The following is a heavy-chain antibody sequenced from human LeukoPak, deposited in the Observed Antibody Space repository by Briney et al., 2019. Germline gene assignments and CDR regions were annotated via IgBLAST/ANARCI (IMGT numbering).Heavy chain of an antibody. CDR3: AKEDCNDNTCYQFDH. V-gene: IGHV3-23*01. J-gene: IGHJ4*02. Sequence: GGSLRLSCAASGFTFTSYAMSWVRQAPEKGPEWVSAISGSGDRTFYADPVRGRFTISRDNSRNTLYLQMNSLRAEDTAVYYCAKEDCNDNTCYQFDHWGQGTLVTVSS. CDR2: ISGSGDRT. D-gene: IGHD2/OR15-2a*01. CDR1: GFTFTSYA.